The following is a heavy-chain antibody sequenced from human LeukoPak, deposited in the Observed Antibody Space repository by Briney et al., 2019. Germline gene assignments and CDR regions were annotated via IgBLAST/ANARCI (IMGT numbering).Heavy chain of an antibody. J-gene: IGHJ4*02. V-gene: IGHV3-7*01. D-gene: IGHD3-22*01. CDR1: GFSSNSYW. CDR3: ASSHDSSGND. CDR2: IKYDGTHK. Sequence: PGGSLRLSCVASGFSSNSYWMAWVRQAPGKGLEWVANIKYDGTHKFYADSVKGRFTISRDNAKNSLFLEMNSLRADDTAVYFCASSHDSSGNDWGQGTLVAVSS.